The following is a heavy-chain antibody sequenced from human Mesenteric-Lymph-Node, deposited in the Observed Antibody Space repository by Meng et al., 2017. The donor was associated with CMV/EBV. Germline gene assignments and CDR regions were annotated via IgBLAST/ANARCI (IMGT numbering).Heavy chain of an antibody. Sequence: GGSLRLSCAASGFTLSSYWMNWVRQAPGRGLEWVSTIYTSGSSTYYADSVKGRFTISRDNSKNTLYLQMNSLRAEDTATYYCARGASGTYRTPPGYWGQGTLVTVSS. CDR2: IYTSGSST. J-gene: IGHJ4*02. CDR3: ARGASGTYRTPPGY. V-gene: IGHV3-23*05. CDR1: GFTLSSYW. D-gene: IGHD1-26*01.